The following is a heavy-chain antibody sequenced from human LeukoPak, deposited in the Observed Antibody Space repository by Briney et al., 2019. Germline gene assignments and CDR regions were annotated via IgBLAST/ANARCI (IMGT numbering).Heavy chain of an antibody. V-gene: IGHV1-2*06. Sequence: ASVKVSCKASGYTFTGYYMHWVRQAPGQGLEWMGRINPNSGGTNYAQKFQGRVTMTRDTSISTAYMELSRLRSDDTAVYYCAIPYYYDSSGYYRFDYWGQGTLVTVSS. CDR1: GYTFTGYY. CDR2: INPNSGGT. D-gene: IGHD3-22*01. CDR3: AIPYYYDSSGYYRFDY. J-gene: IGHJ4*02.